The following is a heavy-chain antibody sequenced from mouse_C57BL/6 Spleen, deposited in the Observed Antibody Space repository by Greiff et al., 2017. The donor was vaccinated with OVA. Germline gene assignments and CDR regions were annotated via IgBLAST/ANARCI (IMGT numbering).Heavy chain of an antibody. CDR1: GFTFSDYG. J-gene: IGHJ4*01. CDR2: ISSGSSTI. Sequence: EVMLVESGGGLVKPGGSLKLSCAASGFTFSDYGMHWVRQAPEKGLEWVAYISSGSSTIYYADTVKGRFTISRDNAKNTLFLQMTSLRSEDTAMYYCAKTLYSNLRNMDYWGQGTSVTVSS. V-gene: IGHV5-17*01. CDR3: AKTLYSNLRNMDY. D-gene: IGHD2-5*01.